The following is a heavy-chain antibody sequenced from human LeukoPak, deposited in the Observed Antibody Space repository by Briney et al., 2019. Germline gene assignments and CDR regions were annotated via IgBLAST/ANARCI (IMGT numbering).Heavy chain of an antibody. CDR3: ARGQEDDFWSGYYFSSGFDP. J-gene: IGHJ5*02. CDR2: INHSGST. D-gene: IGHD3-3*01. CDR1: GGSFSGYY. V-gene: IGHV4-34*01. Sequence: ASETLSLTCAVYGGSFSGYYWSWIRQPPGKGLEWIGEINHSGSTNYNPSLKSRVTISVDTSKNQFSLNLSSVTAADTAVYYCARGQEDDFWSGYYFSSGFDPWGQGTLVTVSS.